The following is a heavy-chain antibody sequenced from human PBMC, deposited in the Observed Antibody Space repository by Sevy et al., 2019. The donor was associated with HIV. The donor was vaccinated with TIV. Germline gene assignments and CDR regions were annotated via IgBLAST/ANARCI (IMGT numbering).Heavy chain of an antibody. V-gene: IGHV4-30-4*01. J-gene: IGHJ5*02. D-gene: IGHD2-21*02. Sequence: SETLSLTCSVSGGSITNPDYNWSWIRQPPGKGLEWIGYIYYSGNTYYSPSLKSRALLSIDTSKNQFSLSVNSVASADTAVDYCARVTVPVGWSDPWGQGTLVTVSS. CDR2: IYYSGNT. CDR3: ARVTVPVGWSDP. CDR1: GGSITNPDYN.